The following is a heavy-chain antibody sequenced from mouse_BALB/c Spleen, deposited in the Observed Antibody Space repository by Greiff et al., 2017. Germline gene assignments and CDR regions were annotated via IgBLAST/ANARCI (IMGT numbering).Heavy chain of an antibody. CDR1: GFTFSSYG. CDR3: ARQDGGYAMDY. CDR2: ISSGGSYT. J-gene: IGHJ4*01. Sequence: EVQGVESGGGLVQPGGSLKLSCAASGFTFSSYGMSWVRQTPDKRLEWVATISSGGSYTYYPDSVKGRFTISRDNAKNTLYLQMSSLKSEDTAMYYCARQDGGYAMDYWGQGTSVTVSS. V-gene: IGHV5-6*01.